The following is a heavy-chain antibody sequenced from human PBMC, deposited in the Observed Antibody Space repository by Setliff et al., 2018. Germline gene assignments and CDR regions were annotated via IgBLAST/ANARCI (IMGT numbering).Heavy chain of an antibody. J-gene: IGHJ6*02. D-gene: IGHD3-16*01. V-gene: IGHV4-34*10. CDR2: INHSGST. Sequence: SETLSLTCTVYGGSFSDYYWGWVRQPPGKGLEWIGEINHSGSTNFNPSLKSRVNMSVDTSNNQFVLNLKAVTAADTAVYYCARDRTAYTYGLDVWGQGTTVTVSS. CDR3: ARDRTAYTYGLDV. CDR1: GGSFSDYY.